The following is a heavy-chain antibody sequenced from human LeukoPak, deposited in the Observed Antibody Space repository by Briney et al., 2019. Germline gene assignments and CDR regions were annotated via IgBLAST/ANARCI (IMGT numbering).Heavy chain of an antibody. J-gene: IGHJ4*02. CDR3: ARERKQLLFDY. Sequence: SETLSLTCTVSGGSISSYYWSWLRQPPGKGLEWIGYIYYSGSTNYNPSLKSRVTISVDASKHQFSLKLSSVTAADTAVYYCARERKQLLFDYWGQGTLVTVSS. V-gene: IGHV4-59*01. D-gene: IGHD6-6*01. CDR2: IYYSGST. CDR1: GGSISSYY.